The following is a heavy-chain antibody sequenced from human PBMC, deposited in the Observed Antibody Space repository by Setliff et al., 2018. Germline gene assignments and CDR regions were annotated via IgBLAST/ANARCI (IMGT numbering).Heavy chain of an antibody. CDR1: GFNFRSYA. CDR2: MGAGGDT. D-gene: IGHD6-13*01. V-gene: IGHV3-23*01. J-gene: IGHJ5*02. CDR3: AKGGQQVAPDGRWFDP. Sequence: LRLSWSASGFNFRSYAMTWVRQAPGKGLEWVSTMGAGGDTYYADSVKGRFTISRDNSKNTLYLQMSSLRDDDTAVYYCAKGGQQVAPDGRWFDPWGQGSLVTVS.